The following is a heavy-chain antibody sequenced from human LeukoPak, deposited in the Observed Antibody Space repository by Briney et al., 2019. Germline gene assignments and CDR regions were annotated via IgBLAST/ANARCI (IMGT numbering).Heavy chain of an antibody. J-gene: IGHJ4*02. CDR2: IIPIFGTA. Sequence: GASVTVSCMASGGTFSSYAISWVRQAPGEGREWMGGIIPIFGTANSAQKFQVRVTITADKSTSTAYMVLSSLRSEDTAVYYCARGQGGITGTTVYWGQGTLVTVSS. CDR1: GGTFSSYA. CDR3: ARGQGGITGTTVY. D-gene: IGHD1-7*01. V-gene: IGHV1-69*06.